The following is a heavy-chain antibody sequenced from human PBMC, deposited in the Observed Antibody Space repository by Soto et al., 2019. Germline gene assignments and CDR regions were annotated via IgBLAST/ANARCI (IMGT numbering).Heavy chain of an antibody. V-gene: IGHV4-31*03. Sequence: NPSETLSLTCTVSGGSISSGGYYWSWIRQHPGKGLEWIGYIYYSGSTYYNPSLKSRVTISVDTSKNQFSLKLSSVTAANTAVYYCARVLRCSGGSCYRPKNYFDYWGRGTLVTVSS. CDR1: GGSISSGGYY. J-gene: IGHJ4*02. D-gene: IGHD2-15*01. CDR3: ARVLRCSGGSCYRPKNYFDY. CDR2: IYYSGST.